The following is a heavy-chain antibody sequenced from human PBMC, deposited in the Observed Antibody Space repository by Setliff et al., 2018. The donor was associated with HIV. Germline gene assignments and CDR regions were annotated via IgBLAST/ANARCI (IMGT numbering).Heavy chain of an antibody. D-gene: IGHD4-17*01. V-gene: IGHV1-69*06. CDR2: IIPIFDAV. J-gene: IGHJ3*01. CDR1: GGTFSSYA. Sequence: GASVKVSCKASGGTFSSYAISWVRQAPGQGLEWMGRIIPIFDAVNYAQKFQARITINADKSTNTAYMELRSLRSEDTAVYYCASVNEVDADYGDFNDAFELWGQGTMVT. CDR3: ASVNEVDADYGDFNDAFEL.